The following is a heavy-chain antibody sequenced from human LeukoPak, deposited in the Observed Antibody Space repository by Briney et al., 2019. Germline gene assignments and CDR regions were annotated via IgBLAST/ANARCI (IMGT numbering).Heavy chain of an antibody. J-gene: IGHJ4*02. V-gene: IGHV3-53*01. CDR2: IYSGGNT. D-gene: IGHD1-26*01. Sequence: GGSLRLSCAASGFTVRTTYMTWIRQAPGKGLEWVSVIYSGGNTYYADSVKGRFTISRDNSKNTLFLQMNSLRAEDTAVYFCARGGSVGSYYYFDYWGQGTLVTVSS. CDR3: ARGGSVGSYYYFDY. CDR1: GFTVRTTY.